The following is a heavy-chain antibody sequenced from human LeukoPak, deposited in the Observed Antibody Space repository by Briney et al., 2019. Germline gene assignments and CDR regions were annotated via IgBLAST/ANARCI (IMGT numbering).Heavy chain of an antibody. J-gene: IGHJ5*02. Sequence: SETLFLTCTVSGGSISSYYWSWIRQPAGKGLEWIGRIYTSGSTNYNPSLKSRVTMSVDTSKNQFSLKLSSVTAADTAVYYCARDYSSSWYGDGPYWFDPWGQGTLVTVSS. CDR2: IYTSGST. V-gene: IGHV4-4*07. CDR1: GGSISSYY. CDR3: ARDYSSSWYGDGPYWFDP. D-gene: IGHD6-13*01.